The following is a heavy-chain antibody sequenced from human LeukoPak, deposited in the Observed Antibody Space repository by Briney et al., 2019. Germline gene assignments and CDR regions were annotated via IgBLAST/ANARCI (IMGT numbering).Heavy chain of an antibody. CDR1: GFTFSSYG. CDR2: IWYGGSNK. V-gene: IGHV3-33*01. J-gene: IGHJ5*02. CDR3: ARDCRDGFQNWFDP. D-gene: IGHD5-24*01. Sequence: GGSLRLSCAASGFTFSSYGMHWVRQAPGKGLEWVAVIWYGGSNKYYADSVKGRFTISRDNSKNTLYLQMNSLRAEDTAVYYCARDCRDGFQNWFDPWGQGTLVTVSS.